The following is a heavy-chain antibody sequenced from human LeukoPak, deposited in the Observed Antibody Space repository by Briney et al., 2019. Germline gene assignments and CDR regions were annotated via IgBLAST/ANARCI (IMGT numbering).Heavy chain of an antibody. Sequence: GGSLRLSCAASGFTYSSYSMNWVRQAPGKGLEWVSSISSSSSYIYYADSVKGRFTMSRDNAKNSLYLQMNSLRAEDTAVYYCARFYGDYGSGYWGQGTLVTVSS. D-gene: IGHD4-17*01. CDR3: ARFYGDYGSGY. CDR1: GFTYSSYS. CDR2: ISSSSSYI. J-gene: IGHJ4*02. V-gene: IGHV3-21*01.